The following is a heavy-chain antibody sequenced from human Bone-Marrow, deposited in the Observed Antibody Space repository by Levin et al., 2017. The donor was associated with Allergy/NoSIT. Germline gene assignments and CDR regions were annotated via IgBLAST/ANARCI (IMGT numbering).Heavy chain of an antibody. D-gene: IGHD6-19*01. J-gene: IGHJ3*02. CDR2: ITSYGGST. CDR3: ARASSSSRYSSGWGDAFDI. V-gene: IGHV3-64*01. CDR1: GFTFSSYV. Sequence: GGSLRLSCAASGFTFSSYVMNWVRQAPGKGLEYVSAITSYGGSTYYANSVQGRFTISRDNSKNTLYLQMGSLRTEDMAVYYCARASSSSRYSSGWGDAFDIWGQGTMVTVSS.